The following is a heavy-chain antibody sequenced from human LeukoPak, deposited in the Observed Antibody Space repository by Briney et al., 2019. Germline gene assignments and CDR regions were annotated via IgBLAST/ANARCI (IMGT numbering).Heavy chain of an antibody. J-gene: IGHJ5*02. Sequence: SETLSLTCTVSGGSISSGSYYWSWIRQPAGKGLEWIGRIYTSGSTNYNPSLKSRVTISVDTSKNQFSLKLSSVTAADTAVYYCARDDPQYWFDPWGQGTLVTVSS. CDR3: ARDDPQYWFDP. CDR2: IYTSGST. V-gene: IGHV4-61*02. CDR1: GGSISSGSYY.